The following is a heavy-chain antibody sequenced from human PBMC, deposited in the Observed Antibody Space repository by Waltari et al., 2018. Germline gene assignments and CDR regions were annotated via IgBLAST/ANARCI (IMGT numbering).Heavy chain of an antibody. CDR1: GFTFSSYS. CDR3: STGYIFRDAFDI. J-gene: IGHJ3*02. D-gene: IGHD3-9*01. CDR2: ISSSSSYI. V-gene: IGHV3-21*01. Sequence: EVQLVESGGGLVKPGGSLRLSCAASGFTFSSYSLTWVRQAPGKGLEWVSSISSSSSYIYYADSVKGRFTISRDNAKNSLYLQMNSLRAEDTAVYYCSTGYIFRDAFDIWGQGTMVTVSS.